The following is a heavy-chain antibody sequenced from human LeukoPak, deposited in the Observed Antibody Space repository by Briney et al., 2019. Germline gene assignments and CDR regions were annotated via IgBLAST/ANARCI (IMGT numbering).Heavy chain of an antibody. J-gene: IGHJ4*02. D-gene: IGHD1-1*01. Sequence: GGSLRLSCVASGLSLGNTWMSWVRQAPGKGLEWAGRIKTITDGGTADYGSPVKGRFTISRDDSKNTLFLQMNTLKTEDTAVYYCATNRFYKFDYWGQGSLVTVSS. CDR3: ATNRFYKFDY. CDR2: IKTITDGGTA. CDR1: GLSLGNTW. V-gene: IGHV3-15*01.